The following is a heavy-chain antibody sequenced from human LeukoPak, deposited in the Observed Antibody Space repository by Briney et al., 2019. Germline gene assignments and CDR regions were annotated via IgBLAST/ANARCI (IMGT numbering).Heavy chain of an antibody. CDR2: IFFVGTT. V-gene: IGHV4-59*02. CDR1: GDSVSSYS. CDR3: ARRGWSDAFDI. Sequence: SETLSLTCSMSGDSVSSYSWSWIRQPPGKGLEWIAYIFFVGTTHYNPSLKSRATISIDTSKNQFSLKLTSVTAADTAMYYCARRGWSDAFDIWGQGTMVTVSS. D-gene: IGHD6-19*01. J-gene: IGHJ3*02.